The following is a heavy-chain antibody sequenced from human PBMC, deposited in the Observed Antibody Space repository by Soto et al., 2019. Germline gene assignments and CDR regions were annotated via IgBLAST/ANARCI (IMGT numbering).Heavy chain of an antibody. J-gene: IGHJ6*02. CDR1: GASISSDNR. V-gene: IGHV4-4*02. D-gene: IGHD2-15*01. Sequence: SETLSLTCAVSGASISSDNRCTCVRQPPGEGLEWIGEISQSGTTKYNPSLASRVTISVDKSKNQFSLRLTSMTAADTAVYYCAKKVPAALRLYYFFGLDVWGQGTTVTVSS. CDR2: ISQSGTT. CDR3: AKKVPAALRLYYFFGLDV.